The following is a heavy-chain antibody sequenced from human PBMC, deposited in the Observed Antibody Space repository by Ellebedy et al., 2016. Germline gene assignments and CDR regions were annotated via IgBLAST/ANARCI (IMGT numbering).Heavy chain of an antibody. CDR1: GFTFTAYY. CDR3: ARGAYRALSEADDVDY. J-gene: IGHJ4*02. CDR2: ISPHNGVT. D-gene: IGHD2-21*01. Sequence: ASVKVSXKTSGFTFTAYYIHWLRQAPGQGLEWMGWISPHNGVTLYAQKFQGRVTVTRDTSIDTTYMELNRLTTGDTAVYYCARGAYRALSEADDVDYWGQGTLVTVSS. V-gene: IGHV1-2*02.